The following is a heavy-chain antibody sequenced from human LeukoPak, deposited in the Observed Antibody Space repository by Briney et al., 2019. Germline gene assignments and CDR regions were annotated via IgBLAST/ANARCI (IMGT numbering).Heavy chain of an antibody. CDR2: IYDSRST. CDR1: GGSISSYY. Sequence: SETLSLTCTVSGGSISSYYWTWIRQPPGKGLEWIGYIYDSRSTNYNSSLKSRVTISVDTSKSQLSLKLSSVIASDTAVYYCARGSGARDNSGYRFDYWGQGTLVTVSS. CDR3: ARGSGARDNSGYRFDY. D-gene: IGHD3-22*01. J-gene: IGHJ4*02. V-gene: IGHV4-59*01.